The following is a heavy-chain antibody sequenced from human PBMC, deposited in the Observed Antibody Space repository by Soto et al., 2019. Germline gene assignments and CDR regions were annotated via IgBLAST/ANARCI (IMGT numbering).Heavy chain of an antibody. CDR1: GYPFTSYY. V-gene: IGHV1-46*01. J-gene: IGHJ4*02. Sequence: QAQLVQSGAEVKKPGASVKVSCKASGYPFTSYYMHWVRQAPGHGLEWRGIINPSGGSTTYAQKFQGRVTMTRDTSTSTVYMELSGLRSGDTAVYYCARETFGYSSGWPLYWGQGTLVTVSS. D-gene: IGHD6-19*01. CDR2: INPSGGST. CDR3: ARETFGYSSGWPLY.